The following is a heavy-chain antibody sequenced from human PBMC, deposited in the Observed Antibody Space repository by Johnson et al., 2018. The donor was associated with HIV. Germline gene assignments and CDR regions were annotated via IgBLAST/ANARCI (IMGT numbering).Heavy chain of an antibody. CDR3: ARVTKYYFDSSVDAFDI. CDR1: GFTFSYYG. Sequence: QVQLVESGGAVVQPGTSLRLSCAASGFTFSYYGVHWVRQAPGKGLEWVAVISYDGSNKYYADSVKGRFPISRDNSKNTLYLQMNSLRAEDTAVYFWARVTKYYFDSSVDAFDIWGQGTVVTVSS. D-gene: IGHD3-22*01. V-gene: IGHV3-30*03. J-gene: IGHJ3*02. CDR2: ISYDGSNK.